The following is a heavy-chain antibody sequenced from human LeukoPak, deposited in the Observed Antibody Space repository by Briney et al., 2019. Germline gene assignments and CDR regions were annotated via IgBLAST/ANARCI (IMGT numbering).Heavy chain of an antibody. D-gene: IGHD1-7*01. CDR3: VAYNWNYPDY. Sequence: GGSLRLSCAASGFSFRSYFMYWVRQAPGKGLVWVSRINTDGRDTKYADPVKGRFTISRDNAKNTLYMQMNSLREEDTAVYYCVAYNWNYPDYWGQGTLVTVSS. CDR1: GFSFRSYF. J-gene: IGHJ4*02. V-gene: IGHV3-74*03. CDR2: INTDGRDT.